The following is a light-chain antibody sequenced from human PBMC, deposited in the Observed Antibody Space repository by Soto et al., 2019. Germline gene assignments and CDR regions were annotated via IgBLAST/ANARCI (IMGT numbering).Light chain of an antibody. J-gene: IGLJ2*01. V-gene: IGLV4-69*01. CDR1: SGHSTYA. CDR3: QTCDTGMV. Sequence: QPVLTQSPSASASLGASVKFTCTLNSGHSTYAIAWHQQQPEKGPRYLMKVNSDGSHSKGDGIPDRFSGSSSGAERYLTISRLQFEDEADYYCQTCDTGMVFGGGTKLTVL. CDR2: VNSDGSH.